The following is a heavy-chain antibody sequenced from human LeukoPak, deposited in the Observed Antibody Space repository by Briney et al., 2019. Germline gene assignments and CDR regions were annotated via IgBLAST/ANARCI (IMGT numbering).Heavy chain of an antibody. V-gene: IGHV3-21*01. D-gene: IGHD3-3*01. J-gene: IGHJ4*02. CDR1: GFTFSMYS. CDR3: ARSRWTRAHYDFWSGVNRGLFDY. Sequence: PGGSLRLSCAASGFTFSMYSMNWVRQAPGKGLEWVSSISSSSSYIYYVDSVRGRFTISRDNAKNSLYLQMNSLRAEDTAVYYCARSRWTRAHYDFWSGVNRGLFDYWGQGTLVTVSS. CDR2: ISSSSSYI.